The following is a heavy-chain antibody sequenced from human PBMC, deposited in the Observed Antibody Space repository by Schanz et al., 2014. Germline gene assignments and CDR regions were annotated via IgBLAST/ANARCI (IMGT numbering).Heavy chain of an antibody. CDR2: ISGTTTYT. V-gene: IGHV3-23*01. CDR3: AKGMGYCSGGTCYDYYYYGLDV. J-gene: IGHJ6*02. Sequence: DVQLLESGGGLVQPGGSLRLSCAASGFTFSTYAMSWIRQAPGKGLEWVSYISGTTTYTNYADSVKGRFTISRDNSENTLYLQMNSLSADDTAVFYCAKGMGYCSGGTCYDYYYYGLDVWGQGTTVTVSS. CDR1: GFTFSTYA. D-gene: IGHD2-15*01.